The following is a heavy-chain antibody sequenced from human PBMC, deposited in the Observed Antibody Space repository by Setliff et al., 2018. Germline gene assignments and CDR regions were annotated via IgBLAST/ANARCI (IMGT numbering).Heavy chain of an antibody. CDR1: GGTFSNYA. Sequence: GASVKVSCKASGGTFSNYAISWVRQAPGQGVEWMGGIIPILGIANYAQKFQGRVTITADDSTTTAYMELSSLRSEDTAVYYCARGIRYYDILTGYQVPTSGFDYWGQGTLVTVSS. J-gene: IGHJ4*02. CDR3: ARGIRYYDILTGYQVPTSGFDY. CDR2: IIPILGIA. V-gene: IGHV1-69*10. D-gene: IGHD3-9*01.